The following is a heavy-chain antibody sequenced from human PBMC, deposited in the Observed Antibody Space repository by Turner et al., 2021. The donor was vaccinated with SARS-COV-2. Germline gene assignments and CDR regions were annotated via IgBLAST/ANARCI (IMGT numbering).Heavy chain of an antibody. V-gene: IGHV3-7*01. J-gene: IGHJ4*02. CDR3: ASEPTALTQGY. Sequence: EVQVMESGGGLVQPGGSLRLSCEASGLTFRTHWMSWVRQAPGKGLEWVANINQDQSAKNYVDSVKGRFTISRDDAKSSLYLQMNSLRVEDTAMYYCASEPTALTQGYWGQGTLVTVSS. CDR2: INQDQSAK. D-gene: IGHD7-27*01. CDR1: GLTFRTHW.